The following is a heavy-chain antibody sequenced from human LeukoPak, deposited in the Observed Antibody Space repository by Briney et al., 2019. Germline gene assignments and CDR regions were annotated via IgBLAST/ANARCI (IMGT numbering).Heavy chain of an antibody. D-gene: IGHD5-24*01. J-gene: IGHJ4*02. V-gene: IGHV1-18*01. CDR3: ARGSVAMSTIRDFGY. Sequence: ASVKVSCKASGYTFTSYGFSWVRQAPGRGLEWMGWISAYNGDTNYAQKLQGRVTMTTDTSTSTAYMELRSLRSDDTAVYYCARGSVAMSTIRDFGYWGQGTLVTVSS. CDR1: GYTFTSYG. CDR2: ISAYNGDT.